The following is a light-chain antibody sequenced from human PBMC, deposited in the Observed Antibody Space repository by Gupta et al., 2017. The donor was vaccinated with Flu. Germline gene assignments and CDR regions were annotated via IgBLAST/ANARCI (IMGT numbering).Light chain of an antibody. CDR1: QSVLYSSNNKNY. J-gene: IGKJ3*01. CDR2: WAS. Sequence: DIVMTQSPDSLAVSLGERATINCKSSQSVLYSSNNKNYLAWYQQKPGQPPKLLIYWASTRESGVPDRFSGRGSGTXFTLTIXSLQAEDVAVYYCQQYYSTCFTFGXGTKVDIK. CDR3: QQYYSTCFT. V-gene: IGKV4-1*01.